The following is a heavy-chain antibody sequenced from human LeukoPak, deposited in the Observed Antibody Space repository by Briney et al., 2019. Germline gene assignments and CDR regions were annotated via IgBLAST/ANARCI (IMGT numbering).Heavy chain of an antibody. CDR1: RFTFSDYY. D-gene: IGHD1-7*01. Sequence: GGSLRLSCAASRFTFSDYYMSWIRQAPGKGLEWVSYISSTGTTIYYADSLKGRFTISRDNTKNSLYLQMNSLRAEDTAVYYCARGMKLRNYYYYYYYMDVWGKGTTVTVSS. CDR3: ARGMKLRNYYYYYYYMDV. CDR2: ISSTGTTI. V-gene: IGHV3-11*01. J-gene: IGHJ6*03.